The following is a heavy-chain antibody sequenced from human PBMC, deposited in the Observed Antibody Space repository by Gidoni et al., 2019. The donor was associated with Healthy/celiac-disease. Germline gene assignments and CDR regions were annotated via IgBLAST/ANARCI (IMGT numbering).Heavy chain of an antibody. D-gene: IGHD6-13*01. J-gene: IGHJ5*02. CDR1: GGSFSGYY. CDR2: INHSGST. V-gene: IGHV4-34*01. Sequence: QVQLQQWGAGLLKPSETLSLTCAVYGGSFSGYYWSWIRPPPGKGLEWIGEINHSGSTNYTPSLKSRVTISVDTSKNQFSLKLSSVTAADTAVYYCARTSAVSHNWFDPWGQGTLVTVSS. CDR3: ARTSAVSHNWFDP.